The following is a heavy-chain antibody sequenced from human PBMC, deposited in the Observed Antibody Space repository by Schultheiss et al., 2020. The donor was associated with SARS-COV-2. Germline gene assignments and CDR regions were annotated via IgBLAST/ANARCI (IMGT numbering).Heavy chain of an antibody. V-gene: IGHV3-64*04. Sequence: GESLKISCSASGFTFSSYAMHWVRQAPGKGLEYVSAISSNGGSTYYADSVKGRFTISRDNSKNTLYVQMNSLRAEDTAVYYCARVYIGYRLDYWGQGTLVTVSS. CDR1: GFTFSSYA. CDR2: ISSNGGST. D-gene: IGHD5-12*01. J-gene: IGHJ4*02. CDR3: ARVYIGYRLDY.